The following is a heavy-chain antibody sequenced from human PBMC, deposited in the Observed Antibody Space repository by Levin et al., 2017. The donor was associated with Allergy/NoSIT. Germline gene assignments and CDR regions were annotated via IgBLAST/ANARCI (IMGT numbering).Heavy chain of an antibody. CDR2: ISYDGSNK. J-gene: IGHJ4*02. V-gene: IGHV3-33*05. CDR1: GFTFSSYD. D-gene: IGHD3-10*01. CDR3: ARVFGELLG. Sequence: AGGSLRLSCAASGFTFSSYDMHWVRQAPGKGLEWVAVISYDGSNKYYGDSVKGRFTISRDNSKNTLYLQMNSLRADDTAVYYCARVFGELLGWGQGTLVTVSS.